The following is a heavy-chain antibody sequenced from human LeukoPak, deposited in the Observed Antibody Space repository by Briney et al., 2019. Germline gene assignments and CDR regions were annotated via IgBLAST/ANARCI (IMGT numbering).Heavy chain of an antibody. Sequence: PGGSLRLSCAASGFTFSSYAMSWVRQAPGRGLEWVSAISGSGGSTYYADSVRGRFTISRDNSKNTLYLQMNSLRAEDTAVYYCAKLVWQPDFGGYWSQGTLVTVSS. J-gene: IGHJ4*02. V-gene: IGHV3-23*01. CDR1: GFTFSSYA. CDR2: ISGSGGST. D-gene: IGHD3-16*01. CDR3: AKLVWQPDFGGY.